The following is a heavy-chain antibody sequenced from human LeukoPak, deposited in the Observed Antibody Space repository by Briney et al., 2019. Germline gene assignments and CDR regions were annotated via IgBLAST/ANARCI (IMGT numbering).Heavy chain of an antibody. D-gene: IGHD3-3*01. V-gene: IGHV4-38-2*01. J-gene: IGHJ6*03. CDR2: IYHSGTT. Sequence: SETLSLTCAVSGYSLSSGYYWGWIRQPPGKGLEWIGSIYHSGTTYYNPSLKSRVTISVDTSKNQFSLKLSSVTAADTAVYYCARQYYDFWSGCAYYMDVWGKGTTVTVSS. CDR1: GYSLSSGYY. CDR3: ARQYYDFWSGCAYYMDV.